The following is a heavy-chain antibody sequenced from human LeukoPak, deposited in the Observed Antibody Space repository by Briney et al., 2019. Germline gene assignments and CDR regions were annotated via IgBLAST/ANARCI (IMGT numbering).Heavy chain of an antibody. D-gene: IGHD2-15*01. V-gene: IGHV3-23*01. J-gene: IGHJ4*02. CDR1: GFTFSNHA. Sequence: GGSLRLSCAGSGFTFSNHAMSWVRQAPGQGLEWVSSISGSGTNTYYAASVKGRFTISRDNSKNTLYLQMSSLRAEDTAIYYCGKGGLPDIVVVIAAPPAYWGQGTLSPSPQ. CDR2: ISGSGTNT. CDR3: GKGGLPDIVVVIAAPPAY.